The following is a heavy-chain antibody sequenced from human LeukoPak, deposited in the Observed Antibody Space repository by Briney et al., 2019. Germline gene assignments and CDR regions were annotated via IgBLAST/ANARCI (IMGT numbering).Heavy chain of an antibody. D-gene: IGHD3-9*01. CDR1: GYSISSGYY. CDR3: ARNYDIWGGFDP. V-gene: IGHV4-38-2*01. J-gene: IGHJ5*02. Sequence: SETLSLTCAISGYSISSGYYWGWIRQPPGKGLEWIGSIYHSGSTYYNPSLKSRVTISVDTSKNQFSLKLSSVTAADTAVYYCARNYDIWGGFDPWGQRTLVTVSS. CDR2: IYHSGST.